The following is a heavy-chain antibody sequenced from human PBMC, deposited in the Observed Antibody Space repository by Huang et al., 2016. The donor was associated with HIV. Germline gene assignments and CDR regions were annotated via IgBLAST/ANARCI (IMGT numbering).Heavy chain of an antibody. D-gene: IGHD4-17*01. Sequence: QVQLVQSGAEVKTPGSSVKVSCKASGGTFSKYALSWVRQAPGQGLEWMGGIIPRVGTPNYARKFQGRVTITADDSTSTTYVEVSSLRSEDTALYYCARGQLGSYGDYDVLYWGQGTLVTVSS. CDR3: ARGQLGSYGDYDVLY. J-gene: IGHJ4*02. V-gene: IGHV1-69*13. CDR1: GGTFSKYA. CDR2: IIPRVGTP.